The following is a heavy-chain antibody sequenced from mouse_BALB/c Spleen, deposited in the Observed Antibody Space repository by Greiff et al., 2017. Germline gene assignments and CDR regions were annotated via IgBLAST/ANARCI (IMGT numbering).Heavy chain of an antibody. J-gene: IGHJ4*01. V-gene: IGHV5-12-2*01. CDR3: ARLGYGAMDY. Sequence: EVKVVESGGGLVQPGGSLKLSCAASGFTFSSYTMSWVRQTPEKRLEWVAYISNGGGSTYYPDTVKGRFTISRDNAKNTLYLQMSSLKSEDTAMYYCARLGYGAMDYWGQGTSVTVSS. D-gene: IGHD1-2*01. CDR1: GFTFSSYT. CDR2: ISNGGGST.